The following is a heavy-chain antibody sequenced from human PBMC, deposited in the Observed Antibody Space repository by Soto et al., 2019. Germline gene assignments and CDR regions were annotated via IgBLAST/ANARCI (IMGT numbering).Heavy chain of an antibody. CDR3: ASQINYHYYLSV. V-gene: IGHV1-69*02. CDR2: IIPILGIA. CDR1: GGTFSSYT. Sequence: GASVKVSCKASGGTFSSYTISWVRQAPGQGLEWMGRIIPILGIANYAQKFQGRVTITADKSTSTAYMELSSLRSEDTAVYYCASQINYHYYLSVWGKGSTVTVSS. J-gene: IGHJ6*03.